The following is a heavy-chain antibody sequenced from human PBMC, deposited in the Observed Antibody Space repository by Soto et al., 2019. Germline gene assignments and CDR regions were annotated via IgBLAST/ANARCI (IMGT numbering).Heavy chain of an antibody. CDR3: ARGFNMVRGVTSYYMDV. D-gene: IGHD3-10*01. J-gene: IGHJ6*03. V-gene: IGHV3-23*01. Sequence: EVQLLESGGGLVQPGGSLRLSCAASGFTFSSYAMSWVRQAPGEGLEWVPIFGSDGGTFYVDSVRGRFTISRDNSKNTLYLQMNSLRAEDMAVYYCARGFNMVRGVTSYYMDVWGKGTTVTVSS. CDR2: IFGSDGGT. CDR1: GFTFSSYA.